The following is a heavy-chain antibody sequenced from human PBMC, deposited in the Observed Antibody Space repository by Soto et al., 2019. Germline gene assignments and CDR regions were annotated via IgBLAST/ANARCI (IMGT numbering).Heavy chain of an antibody. V-gene: IGHV1-18*01. D-gene: IGHD1-26*01. Sequence: ASVKVSCKASGYTFTSYGISWVRQATGQGLEWMGWISAYNGNTNYAQKLQGRVTMTTDTSTSTAYMELRSLRSDDTAVYYCARDHRKVGDGYNNPFDYWGQGTLVTVSS. CDR3: ARDHRKVGDGYNNPFDY. CDR2: ISAYNGNT. J-gene: IGHJ4*02. CDR1: GYTFTSYG.